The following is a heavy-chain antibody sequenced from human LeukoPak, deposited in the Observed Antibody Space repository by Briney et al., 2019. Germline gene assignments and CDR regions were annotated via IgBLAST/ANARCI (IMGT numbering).Heavy chain of an antibody. CDR3: ARERNYYDSSGSNWFDP. Sequence: SETLSLTCTVSGGSISSSASYWGWIRQTPGKGLEWIGSLYYSGTTYYNPSLKSRVTISVDTSKNQFSLKLSSVTAADTAVYYCARERNYYDSSGSNWFDPWGQGTLVTVSS. CDR2: LYYSGTT. CDR1: GGSISSSASY. V-gene: IGHV4-39*02. D-gene: IGHD3-22*01. J-gene: IGHJ5*02.